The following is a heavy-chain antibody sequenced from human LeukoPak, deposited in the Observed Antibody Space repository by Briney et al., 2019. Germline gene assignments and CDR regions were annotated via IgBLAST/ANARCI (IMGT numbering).Heavy chain of an antibody. D-gene: IGHD3-10*01. V-gene: IGHV3-23*01. Sequence: GGSLRLSCAASGFTFSSYAMSWVRQAPGKGLEWVSAISGSGGSTYYADSVKGRFTISRDNSKNTLYLQVNSLRAEDTAVYYCATGGTMVRGVIIHWGQGTLVTVSS. CDR2: ISGSGGST. J-gene: IGHJ4*02. CDR1: GFTFSSYA. CDR3: ATGGTMVRGVIIH.